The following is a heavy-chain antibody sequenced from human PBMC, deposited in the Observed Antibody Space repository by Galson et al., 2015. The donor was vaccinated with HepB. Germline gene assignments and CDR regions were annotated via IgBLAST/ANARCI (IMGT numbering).Heavy chain of an antibody. D-gene: IGHD5-12*01. V-gene: IGHV1-46*01. CDR1: GYTFTSYY. CDR2: INPSGGST. J-gene: IGHJ6*03. CDR3: ARGRDIVATIKDRIYYYYYMDV. Sequence: SVKVSCKASGYTFTSYYMHWVRQAPGQGLEWMGIINPSGGSTSYAQKFQGRVTMTRNTSISTAYMELSSLRSEDTAVYYCARGRDIVATIKDRIYYYYYMDVWGKGTTVTVSS.